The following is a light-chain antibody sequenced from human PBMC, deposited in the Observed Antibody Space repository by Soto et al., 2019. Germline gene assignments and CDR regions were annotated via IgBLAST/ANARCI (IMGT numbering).Light chain of an antibody. CDR2: KAS. Sequence: DIQMTQSPSTLSGSVGDRVTITCRASQTISSWLAWYQQKPGKAPKLLIYKASTLKSGVPSRFSSSGSGTDFTLTISRLEPEDFAVYYCQQYGSTPRTFGQGSKVDIK. CDR1: QTISSW. V-gene: IGKV1-5*03. J-gene: IGKJ1*01. CDR3: QQYGSTPRT.